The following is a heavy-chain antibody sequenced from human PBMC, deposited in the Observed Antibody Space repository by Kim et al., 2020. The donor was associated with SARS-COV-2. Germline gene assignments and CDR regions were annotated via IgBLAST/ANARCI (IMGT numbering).Heavy chain of an antibody. D-gene: IGHD6-19*01. J-gene: IGHJ4*02. V-gene: IGHV3-23*01. CDR3: AKDRSGWTYYFDY. Sequence: YADSVKGRFTISRDNSKNTLYLQMNSLRAEDTALYYCAKDRSGWTYYFDYWGQGTLVTVSS.